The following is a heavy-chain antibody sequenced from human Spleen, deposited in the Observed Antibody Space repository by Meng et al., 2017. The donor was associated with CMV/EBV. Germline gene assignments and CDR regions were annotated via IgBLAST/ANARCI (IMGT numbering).Heavy chain of an antibody. CDR2: ISSGGSTI. Sequence: ADSELTLSDYYMSWIRQAPGKGLEWVSYISSGGSTIYYADSVKGRFTISRDNAKNSVYLQMNSLRAEDTAVYYCASNGGLAGRLLYYWGRGTLVTVSS. V-gene: IGHV3-11*04. J-gene: IGHJ4*02. D-gene: IGHD2-15*01. CDR3: ASNGGLAGRLLYY. CDR1: ELTLSDYY.